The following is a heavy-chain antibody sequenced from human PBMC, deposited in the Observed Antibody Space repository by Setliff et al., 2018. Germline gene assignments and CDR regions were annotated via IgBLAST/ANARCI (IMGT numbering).Heavy chain of an antibody. J-gene: IGHJ5*02. D-gene: IGHD1-1*01. CDR3: ARDVWGAGTGWFDP. CDR2: IYYTGIT. CDR1: GDSINTPTYH. Sequence: PSETLSLTCTVSGDSINTPTYHWGWVRQPPGKGLEWIGLIYYTGITYYNPSLKSRVTISEDMSENQISLKLNPVTAADTAVYYCARDVWGAGTGWFDPWGRGILVTVSS. V-gene: IGHV4-39*02.